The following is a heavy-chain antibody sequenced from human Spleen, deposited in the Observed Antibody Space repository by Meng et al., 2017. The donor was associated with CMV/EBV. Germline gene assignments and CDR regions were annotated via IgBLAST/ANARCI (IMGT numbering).Heavy chain of an antibody. J-gene: IGHJ5*02. Sequence: QITLKESGPPLVKPTQTLPLTCTFSGFSLSTSGVGVGWIRQPPGKALEWLALIYWDDDKRYSPSLKSRLTITKDTSKNQVVLTMTNMDPVDTATYYCAHRRGTFGGVTNWFDPWGQGTLVTVFS. D-gene: IGHD3-16*01. CDR2: IYWDDDK. CDR3: AHRRGTFGGVTNWFDP. V-gene: IGHV2-5*02. CDR1: GFSLSTSGVG.